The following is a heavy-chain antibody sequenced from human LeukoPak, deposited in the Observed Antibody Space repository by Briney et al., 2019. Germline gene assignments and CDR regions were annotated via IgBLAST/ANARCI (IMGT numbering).Heavy chain of an antibody. D-gene: IGHD2/OR15-2a*01. CDR3: ARSSPTWDLDY. Sequence: PSETLSLTCTVSGGSIGTYYWSWIRQPPGKGLEYIGWIHYSGRTTYNPSIKNRVTISVDMSKNQFSLKLSSVTAADTAIYYCARSSPTWDLDYWGQGTLVTVSS. CDR2: IHYSGRT. V-gene: IGHV4-59*01. CDR1: GGSIGTYY. J-gene: IGHJ4*02.